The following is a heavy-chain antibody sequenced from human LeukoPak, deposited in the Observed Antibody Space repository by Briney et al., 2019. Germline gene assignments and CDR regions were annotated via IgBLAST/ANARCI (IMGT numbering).Heavy chain of an antibody. J-gene: IGHJ6*03. Sequence: GGSLRLFCAASGFTFSSNYMSRVRQAPGKGLEWVSVIYSGGSTYYADSVKGRFTISRDNSKNTLYLQMNSLRAENTAVYYCARRGSFMDVWGKGTTVTVSS. CDR3: ARRGSFMDV. CDR1: GFTFSSNY. CDR2: IYSGGST. V-gene: IGHV3-53*01. D-gene: IGHD3-10*01.